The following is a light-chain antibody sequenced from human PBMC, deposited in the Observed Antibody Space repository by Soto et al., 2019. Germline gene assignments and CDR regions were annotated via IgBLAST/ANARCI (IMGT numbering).Light chain of an antibody. J-gene: IGLJ2*01. CDR3: SSYTTSTTRV. V-gene: IGLV2-14*03. CDR2: DVN. CDR1: SSDVGVYDF. Sequence: QSALTQPASVSGSPGQSITISCVGTSSDVGVYDFVSWYQQHPGKAPKLLIYDVNNRPAGISNRFSGSKSGNTASLTISGLQAEDEADYYCSSYTTSTTRVFGGGTKVTVL.